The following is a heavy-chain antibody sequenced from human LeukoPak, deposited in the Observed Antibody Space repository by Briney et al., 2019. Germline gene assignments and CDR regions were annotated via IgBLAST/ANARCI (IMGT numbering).Heavy chain of an antibody. CDR1: GFTFSSYS. J-gene: IGHJ4*02. D-gene: IGHD3-22*01. CDR2: ISSSSSYI. Sequence: PGGSLRLSCAASGFTFSSYSMNWVRQAPGKGLGWVSSISSSSSYIYYADSVKGRFTISRDNAKNSLYLQMNSLRAEDTAVYYCASGERITMIVVGDYWGQGTLVTVSS. CDR3: ASGERITMIVVGDY. V-gene: IGHV3-21*01.